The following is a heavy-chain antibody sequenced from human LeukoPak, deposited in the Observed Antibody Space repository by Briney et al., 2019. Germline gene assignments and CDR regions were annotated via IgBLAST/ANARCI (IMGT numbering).Heavy chain of an antibody. J-gene: IGHJ4*02. Sequence: GGSLRLFCAASGFTFSSYAMHWVRQAPGKGLEWVTVISYDGSNKYYADSVKGRFTISRDNSKNTLYLQMNSLRAEDTAVYYCAPAGDSSGYYAFDYWGQGTLVTVSS. D-gene: IGHD3-22*01. CDR1: GFTFSSYA. V-gene: IGHV3-30-3*01. CDR2: ISYDGSNK. CDR3: APAGDSSGYYAFDY.